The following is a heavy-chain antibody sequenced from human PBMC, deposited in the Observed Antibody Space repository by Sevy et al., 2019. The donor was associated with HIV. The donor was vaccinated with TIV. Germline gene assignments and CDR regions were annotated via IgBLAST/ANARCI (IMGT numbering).Heavy chain of an antibody. D-gene: IGHD3-10*02. CDR2: LSFGCGKI. CDR1: GFNFNIYS. CDR3: AREGCSKPHDY. J-gene: IGHJ4*02. V-gene: IGHV3-23*01. Sequence: GESLKISCVASGFNFNIYSLSWVRQTPGKGLEWVSTLSFGCGKINYADSVQGRFTISRDDSKNTLYLEMNSLRVEDTAIYYCAREGCSKPHDYWGQGTLVTVSS.